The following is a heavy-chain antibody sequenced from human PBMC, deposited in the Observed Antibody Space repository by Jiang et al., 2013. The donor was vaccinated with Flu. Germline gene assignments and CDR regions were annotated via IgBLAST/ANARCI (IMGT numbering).Heavy chain of an antibody. V-gene: IGHV1-69-2*01. CDR1: GHTFTDYN. CDR2: VDPEDGKP. CDR3: ARGRFSHYYYMHL. D-gene: IGHD1-26*01. J-gene: IGHJ6*03. Sequence: SGAEVKKPGATVKISCKVSGHTFTDYNMHWVKEAPGKGLEWMGLVDPEDGKPIYAQKFQGRVTITADEATSTAYMELSSLRSEDTAVYYCARGRFSHYYYMHLWGEGTSVTVSS.